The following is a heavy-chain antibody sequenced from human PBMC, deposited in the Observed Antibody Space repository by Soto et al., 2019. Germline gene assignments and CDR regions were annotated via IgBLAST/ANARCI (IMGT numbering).Heavy chain of an antibody. CDR2: IYYSGST. J-gene: IGHJ4*02. Sequence: PSETLSLTCTVAGGSIISGGDYWSWIRQHPGKGLEWIGYIYYSGSTYYNPSLKSRVTISVDTSKNQFSMKLRSVTAADTVVYYCAREAAYSYGYFDYWGQGTLVTVSS. CDR1: GGSIISGGDY. CDR3: AREAAYSYGYFDY. V-gene: IGHV4-31*03. D-gene: IGHD5-18*01.